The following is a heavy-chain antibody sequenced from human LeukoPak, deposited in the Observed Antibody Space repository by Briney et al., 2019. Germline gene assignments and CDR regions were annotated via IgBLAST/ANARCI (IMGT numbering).Heavy chain of an antibody. V-gene: IGHV1-8*01. CDR3: ARDSSGWYHWFDP. CDR2: MNPNSGNT. D-gene: IGHD6-19*01. Sequence: ASVKVSCKASGYTFTSYDINWVRQATGQGLEWMGWMNPNSGNTGYAQKFQGRVTITRNTSISTAYMELSSLRSEDTAVYYCARDSSGWYHWFDPWGQGTLATVSS. J-gene: IGHJ5*02. CDR1: GYTFTSYD.